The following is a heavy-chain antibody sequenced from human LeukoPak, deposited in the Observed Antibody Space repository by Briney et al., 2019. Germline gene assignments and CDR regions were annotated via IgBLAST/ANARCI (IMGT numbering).Heavy chain of an antibody. Sequence: ASETLSLTCTVSGGSISSSSYYWGWLRQPPGKGLEWIGSIYYSGSTYYNPSLKSRVTISVDTSKNQFSLKLSSVTAADTAVYYCARQSVQWFGVYYYMDVWGKGTTVTVSS. J-gene: IGHJ6*03. D-gene: IGHD3-10*01. V-gene: IGHV4-39*01. CDR1: GGSISSSSYY. CDR3: ARQSVQWFGVYYYMDV. CDR2: IYYSGST.